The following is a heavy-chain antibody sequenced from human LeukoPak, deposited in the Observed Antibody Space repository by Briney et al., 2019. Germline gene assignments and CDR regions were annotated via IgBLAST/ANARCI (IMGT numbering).Heavy chain of an antibody. CDR2: ISRSGSTI. CDR1: GFTFSSYE. V-gene: IGHV3-48*03. Sequence: GGSLRLSCAASGFTFSSYETNWVRQAPGKGLEWVSYISRSGSTIYYADSVKGRFTISRDNAKNSLYLQMNSLRAEDTAVYYCARERETFYYDSSGYSELDYWGQGTLVTVSS. D-gene: IGHD3-22*01. CDR3: ARERETFYYDSSGYSELDY. J-gene: IGHJ4*02.